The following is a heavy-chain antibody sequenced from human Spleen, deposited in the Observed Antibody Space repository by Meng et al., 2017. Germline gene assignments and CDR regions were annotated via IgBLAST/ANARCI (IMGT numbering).Heavy chain of an antibody. CDR1: GGSITSGDYY. D-gene: IGHD3-10*01. J-gene: IGHJ4*02. CDR3: ARQRYRGVIGY. Sequence: QPQLQESGPGLVKPSQTLSLTGTVSGGSITSGDYYWSWIRQPTGKGLEWIGYIYYSGSTYYNPSLKSRVTISGDTSKNQFSLKLSSVTAADTDVYYCARQRYRGVIGYWGQGALVTVSS. V-gene: IGHV4-30-4*01. CDR2: IYYSGST.